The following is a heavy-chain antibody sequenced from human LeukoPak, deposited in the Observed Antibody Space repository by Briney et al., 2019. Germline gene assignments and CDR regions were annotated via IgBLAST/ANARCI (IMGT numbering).Heavy chain of an antibody. CDR3: AKEGRAARDYYYYYMDV. D-gene: IGHD6-6*01. CDR2: ISGSGGSK. Sequence: GGSLRLSCAASGFTFSSYAMSWVRQAPGKGLEWVSAISGSGGSKYYADSVKGRFTISRDNSKNTLYLQMNSLRAEDTAVYYCAKEGRAARDYYYYYMDVWGKGTTVTVSS. V-gene: IGHV3-23*01. CDR1: GFTFSSYA. J-gene: IGHJ6*03.